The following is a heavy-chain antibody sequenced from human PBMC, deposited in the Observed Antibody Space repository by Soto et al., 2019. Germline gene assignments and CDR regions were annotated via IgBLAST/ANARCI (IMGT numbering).Heavy chain of an antibody. V-gene: IGHV1-3*01. Sequence: ASVKVSCKASVYTFTSYATHGLRQAPGQRLEWMGWINAGNGNTKYSQKFQGRVTITRDTSASTAYMELSSLRSEDTAVYYCASGGCRRTSCYFSFDYRGQGTRVTVSS. CDR2: INAGNGNT. CDR1: VYTFTSYA. CDR3: ASGGCRRTSCYFSFDY. J-gene: IGHJ4*02. D-gene: IGHD2-2*01.